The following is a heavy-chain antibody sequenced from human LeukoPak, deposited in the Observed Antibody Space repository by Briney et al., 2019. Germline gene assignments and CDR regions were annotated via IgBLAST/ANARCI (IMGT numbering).Heavy chain of an antibody. J-gene: IGHJ4*02. D-gene: IGHD3-3*01. V-gene: IGHV4-34*01. CDR1: GGSFSGYY. Sequence: SETLSLTCAVYGGSFSGYYWSWIRQPPGKGLEWIGVINHSGSTNYNPSLKSRVTISVDTSKNQFSLKLSSVTAADTAVYYCARGRITIFGVVIIGGDYYFDYWGQGTLVTVSS. CDR2: INHSGST. CDR3: ARGRITIFGVVIIGGDYYFDY.